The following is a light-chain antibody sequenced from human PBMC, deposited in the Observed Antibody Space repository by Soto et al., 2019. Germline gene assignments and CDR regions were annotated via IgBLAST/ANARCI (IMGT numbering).Light chain of an antibody. Sequence: DIQMTQSPSSLSASVGDRVTITCQASQHINNYLNWYQQKPGKAPKLLIYSASTLQSGVPSRFSGRGSGTDFTLTIRNLQPEDIATYYCQHFDHLPVSFGGGTKVEIK. J-gene: IGKJ4*01. V-gene: IGKV1-33*01. CDR3: QHFDHLPVS. CDR2: SAS. CDR1: QHINNY.